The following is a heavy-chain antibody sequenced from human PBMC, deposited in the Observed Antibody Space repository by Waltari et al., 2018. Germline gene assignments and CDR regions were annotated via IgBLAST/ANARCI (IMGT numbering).Heavy chain of an antibody. Sequence: QVQLVESGGGVVQPGRSLRLSCAASDFTFSSYAMPWVRQAPGKGLEWVAVISYNGRNIYYVDSVKGRFTISRDNSEKMLYLQMNSLRIEDTAVYYCTRDYCDRTNCHGMDVWGQGTTVTISS. J-gene: IGHJ6*02. V-gene: IGHV3-30*04. D-gene: IGHD3-22*01. CDR2: ISYNGRNI. CDR3: TRDYCDRTNCHGMDV. CDR1: DFTFSSYA.